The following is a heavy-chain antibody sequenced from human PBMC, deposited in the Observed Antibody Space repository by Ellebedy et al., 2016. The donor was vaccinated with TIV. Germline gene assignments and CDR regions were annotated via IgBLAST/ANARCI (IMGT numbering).Heavy chain of an antibody. Sequence: GESLKISCAASGFTFSTYWMHWVRQAPGKGLVWVSRINSDGSSTTYADSVKGRFTISRENAKNTLYLQMNSLRAEDTAVYYCARVPGGNKNFDYWGQGTLVTVSS. CDR2: INSDGSST. V-gene: IGHV3-74*01. D-gene: IGHD4-23*01. CDR1: GFTFSTYW. J-gene: IGHJ4*02. CDR3: ARVPGGNKNFDY.